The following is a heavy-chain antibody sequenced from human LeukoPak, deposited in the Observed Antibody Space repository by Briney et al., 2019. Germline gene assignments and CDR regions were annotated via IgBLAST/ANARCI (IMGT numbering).Heavy chain of an antibody. J-gene: IGHJ6*02. CDR3: ARGQRGDYYDSSGYYYYGMDV. Sequence: GGPLRLSCAASGFTFSSYWMSWVRQAPGKGLEWVANIKQDGSEKYYVDSVKGRFTISRDNAKNSLYLQMNSLRAEDMAVYYCARGQRGDYYDSSGYYYYGMDVWGQGTTVTVSS. D-gene: IGHD3-22*01. CDR2: IKQDGSEK. CDR1: GFTFSSYW. V-gene: IGHV3-7*01.